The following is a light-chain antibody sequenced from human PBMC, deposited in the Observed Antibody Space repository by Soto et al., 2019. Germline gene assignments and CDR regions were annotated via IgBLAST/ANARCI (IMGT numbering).Light chain of an antibody. V-gene: IGKV3D-20*01. CDR2: DVS. J-gene: IGKJ4*01. CDR1: QTVDKNY. CDR3: QQYAHSPLA. Sequence: DIVLTQSPATLSLSPGERATLSCGASQTVDKNYLGWYQQKPGLAPRLLIYDVSNRATGIPDRFSGSGSGTHFPPTITRLEPEDFAVYYCQQYAHSPLAFGGGTRVEIK.